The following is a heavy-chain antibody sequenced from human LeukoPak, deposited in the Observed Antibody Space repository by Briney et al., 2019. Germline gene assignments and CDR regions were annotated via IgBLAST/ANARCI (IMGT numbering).Heavy chain of an antibody. V-gene: IGHV3-21*01. CDR3: ARDQRGYSGYEIDY. D-gene: IGHD5-12*01. CDR2: ISSSSSYI. Sequence: GGSLRLSCAASGFTFSSYSMNWVRQAPGKGLEWVSSISSSSSYIYYADSVKGRFTISRDNAKNSLYLQMNSLRAEDTAVYYCARDQRGYSGYEIDYWGQGTLATVSS. CDR1: GFTFSSYS. J-gene: IGHJ4*02.